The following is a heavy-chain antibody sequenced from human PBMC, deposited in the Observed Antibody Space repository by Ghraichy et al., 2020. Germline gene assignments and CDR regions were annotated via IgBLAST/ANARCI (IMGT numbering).Heavy chain of an antibody. CDR1: GGSISSGGYS. CDR3: ARGLRMARSGDPPGGFDP. V-gene: IGHV4-30-2*01. D-gene: IGHD2-21*02. J-gene: IGHJ5*02. CDR2: IYHSGST. Sequence: SETLSLTCAVSGGSISSGGYSWSWIRQPPGKGLEWIGYIYHSGSTYYNPSLKSRVTISVDRSKNQFSLKLSSVTAADTAVYYCARGLRMARSGDPPGGFDPWGQGTLVTVSS.